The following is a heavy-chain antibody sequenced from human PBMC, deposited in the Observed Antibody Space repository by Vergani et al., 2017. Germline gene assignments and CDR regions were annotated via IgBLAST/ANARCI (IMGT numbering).Heavy chain of an antibody. CDR2: ISYDGSNK. D-gene: IGHD3-22*01. J-gene: IGHJ6*02. CDR3: AKSSSYYYDSSGYYYTPPYGMDV. V-gene: IGHV3-30*18. CDR1: GFTFSSYG. Sequence: QVQLVESGGGVVQPGRSLRLSCAASGFTFSSYGMHWVRQAPGKGLEWVAVISYDGSNKYYADSVKGRFTISRDNSKNTLYLQMNSLRAEDTAVYYCAKSSSYYYDSSGYYYTPPYGMDVWGQGTTVTVSS.